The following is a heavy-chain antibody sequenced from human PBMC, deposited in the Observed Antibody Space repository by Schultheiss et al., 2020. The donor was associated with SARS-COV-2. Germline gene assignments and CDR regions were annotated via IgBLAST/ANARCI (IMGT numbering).Heavy chain of an antibody. CDR3: AREGGSYWGDAFDI. J-gene: IGHJ3*02. CDR1: GYSISSGYY. CDR2: LYHSGST. Sequence: SETLSLTCAVSGYSISSGYYWGWIRQPPGKGLEWIGSLYHSGSTNYNPSLKSRVTISVDKSKNQFSLKLSSVTAADTAMYYCAREGGSYWGDAFDIWGQGTMVTVSS. D-gene: IGHD1-26*01. V-gene: IGHV4-38-2*02.